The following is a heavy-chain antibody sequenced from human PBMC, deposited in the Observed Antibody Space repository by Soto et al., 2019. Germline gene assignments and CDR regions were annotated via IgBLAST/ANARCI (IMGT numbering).Heavy chain of an antibody. V-gene: IGHV4-59*08. D-gene: IGHD5-12*01. CDR2: IYYSGST. J-gene: IGHJ6*03. Sequence: SETLSLTCTVSGGSISSYYWSWIRQPPGKGLEWIGYIYYSGSTNYNPSLKSRVTISVDTSKNQFSLKLSSVTAADTAVYYCARRSGYDSVGAYYYYMDVWGKGTTVTVSS. CDR1: GGSISSYY. CDR3: ARRSGYDSVGAYYYYMDV.